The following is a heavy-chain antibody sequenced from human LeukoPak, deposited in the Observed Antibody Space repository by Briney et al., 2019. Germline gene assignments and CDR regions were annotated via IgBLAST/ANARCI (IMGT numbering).Heavy chain of an antibody. D-gene: IGHD1-26*01. CDR2: IHPGNSET. V-gene: IGHV5-51*01. CDR1: GYSFSSYW. CDR3: ASHNTWELQYAFDI. J-gene: IGHJ3*02. Sequence: GESLKISCKGSGYSFSSYWIAWVRQMPGKGLEWMGIIHPGNSETTYNPSFQGQVTMSADKSITTAYLQWSSLEAPDTAMYYCASHNTWELQYAFDIWGQGTMVTVSS.